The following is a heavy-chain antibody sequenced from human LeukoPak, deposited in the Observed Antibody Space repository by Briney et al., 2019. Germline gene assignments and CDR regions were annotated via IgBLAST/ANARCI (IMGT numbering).Heavy chain of an antibody. Sequence: PGGSLRLSCAASGFTFSNAWMSWVRQAPGKGLEWFGRIKSKTDGGTIDYAAPVKGRFIISRDDSKNTLYLQMNSLKTEDTAVYYCTTGDWFDPWGQGTLVTVSS. V-gene: IGHV3-15*01. CDR3: TTGDWFDP. J-gene: IGHJ5*02. CDR1: GFTFSNAW. CDR2: IKSKTDGGTI.